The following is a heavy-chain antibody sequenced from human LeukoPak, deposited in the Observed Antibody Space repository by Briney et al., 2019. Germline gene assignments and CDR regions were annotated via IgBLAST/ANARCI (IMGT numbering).Heavy chain of an antibody. V-gene: IGHV3-30-3*01. CDR1: GFTFSSYA. D-gene: IGHD3/OR15-3a*01. J-gene: IGHJ4*02. Sequence: GGSLRLSCAASGFTFSSYAMHWVRQAPGKGLEWVAVISYDGSNKYYADSVKGRFTISRDNSKNTLYLQMNSLRAEDTAVYYCARRDLERGLDYWGQGTLVTVSS. CDR2: ISYDGSNK. CDR3: ARRDLERGLDY.